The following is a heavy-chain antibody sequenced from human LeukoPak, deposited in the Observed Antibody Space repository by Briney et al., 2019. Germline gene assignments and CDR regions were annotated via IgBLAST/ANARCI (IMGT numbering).Heavy chain of an antibody. Sequence: GGPLRLSCAASGFTFSSYAMSWVRQAPGKGLEWVSAISGSGGSTYYADSVKGRFTISRDNSKNTLYLQMNSLRAEDTAVYYCAKDLRPLPTYFDYWGQGTLVTVSS. CDR3: AKDLRPLPTYFDY. CDR2: ISGSGGST. J-gene: IGHJ4*02. CDR1: GFTFSSYA. V-gene: IGHV3-23*01.